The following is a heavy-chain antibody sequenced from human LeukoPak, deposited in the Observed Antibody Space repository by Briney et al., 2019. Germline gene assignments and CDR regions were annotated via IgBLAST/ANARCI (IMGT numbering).Heavy chain of an antibody. CDR3: ARALGYCSSTSCYSDY. D-gene: IGHD2-2*02. Sequence: GGSLRLSYAASGFTVSSNYMSWVRQAPGKGLEWVSVIYSGGSTYYADSVKGRFTISRDNSKNTLYLQMNSLRAEDTAVYYCARALGYCSSTSCYSDYWGQGTLVTVSS. J-gene: IGHJ4*02. CDR2: IYSGGST. V-gene: IGHV3-66*02. CDR1: GFTVSSNY.